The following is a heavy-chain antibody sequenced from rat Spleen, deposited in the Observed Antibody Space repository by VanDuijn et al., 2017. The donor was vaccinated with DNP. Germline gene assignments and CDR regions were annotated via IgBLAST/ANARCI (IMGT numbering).Heavy chain of an antibody. CDR2: IWSSGST. Sequence: VQLVESGGDSVQPGRSLKLSCVVSGLTFSDYHMAWVRQAPKRGLEWVGVIWSSGSTDYNSALKSRLSISRDTSKSQVLLKMNSLQTEDTAMYFCARNYYDGSYRFAYWGQGTLVTVSS. D-gene: IGHD1-12*02. V-gene: IGHV2S35*01. J-gene: IGHJ3*01. CDR1: GLTFSDYH. CDR3: ARNYYDGSYRFAY.